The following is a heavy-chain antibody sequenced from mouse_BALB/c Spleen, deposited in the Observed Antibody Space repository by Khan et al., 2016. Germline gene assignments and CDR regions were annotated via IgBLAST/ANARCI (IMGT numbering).Heavy chain of an antibody. J-gene: IGHJ4*01. CDR2: ISYSGST. CDR3: ARTHTAYYTMDY. D-gene: IGHD1-2*01. V-gene: IGHV3-2*02. CDR1: GYSITSDYA. Sequence: EVQLQESGPGLVKPSQSLSLTCTVTGYSITSDYAWNWIRQFPGNKLEWMGYISYSGSTRYYPSLKSRISITRDTSKNQFFLQLNSVTTEDTATYYCARTHTAYYTMDYWGQGTSVTVSS.